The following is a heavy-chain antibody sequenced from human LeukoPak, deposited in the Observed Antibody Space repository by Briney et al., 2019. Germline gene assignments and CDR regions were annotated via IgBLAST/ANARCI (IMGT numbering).Heavy chain of an antibody. D-gene: IGHD3-10*01. Sequence: GASVKVSCKASGYTFTNYGISWVRQAPGQGLEWMGWINTYNGNTNYAHKVQGRDHIPTDTSTSTAYMELRSLRSDDPAVYYCGRENQLLTQGSGTVPRYDWLDPWGQGTLVAVSS. CDR3: GRENQLLTQGSGTVPRYDWLDP. V-gene: IGHV1-18*01. J-gene: IGHJ5*02. CDR1: GYTFTNYG. CDR2: INTYNGNT.